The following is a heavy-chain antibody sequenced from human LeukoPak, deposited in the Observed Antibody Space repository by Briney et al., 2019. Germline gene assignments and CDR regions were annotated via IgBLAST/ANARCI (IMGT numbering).Heavy chain of an antibody. D-gene: IGHD2/OR15-2a*01. J-gene: IGHJ4*02. V-gene: IGHV1-3*01. CDR1: GYTFITHS. CDR3: ARSSNIPFDY. CDR2: INGDTGNT. Sequence: ASVKVSCKASGYTFITHSIHWVRQAPAQRLEWMGWINGDTGNTMYSQKFQGRVTFTRDTGASTAYMEVSSLRSEDTALYYCARSSNIPFDYWGQGTLVTASS.